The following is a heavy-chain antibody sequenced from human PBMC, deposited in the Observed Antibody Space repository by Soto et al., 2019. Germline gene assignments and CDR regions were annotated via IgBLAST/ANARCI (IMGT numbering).Heavy chain of an antibody. CDR1: GFTFSSYA. Sequence: EVQLLESGGGLVQPGGSLRLSCAASGFTFSSYAMSWVRQAPGKGLEWVSAISGSGGSTYYADSVKGRFTISRDNSKNKRSLQMNRLRAEDTAVYYCAKSLMSRHLYYYYGMDVWGQGTTVTVSS. CDR2: ISGSGGST. CDR3: AKSLMSRHLYYYYGMDV. D-gene: IGHD3-16*01. J-gene: IGHJ6*02. V-gene: IGHV3-23*01.